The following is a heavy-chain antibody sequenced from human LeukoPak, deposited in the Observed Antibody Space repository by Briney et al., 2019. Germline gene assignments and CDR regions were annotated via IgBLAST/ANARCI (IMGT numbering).Heavy chain of an antibody. CDR2: IYYSGST. D-gene: IGHD6-19*01. CDR3: AREGHSSGWYFDY. J-gene: IGHJ4*02. V-gene: IGHV4-59*01. CDR1: GGSISSYY. Sequence: SETLSLTCTVSGGSISSYYWSWIRQPPGKGLEWIGYIYYSGSTNYNPSLKSRVTISVDTSKNQFSLKLSSVTAADTAVYYCAREGHSSGWYFDYWGQGTLVTVSS.